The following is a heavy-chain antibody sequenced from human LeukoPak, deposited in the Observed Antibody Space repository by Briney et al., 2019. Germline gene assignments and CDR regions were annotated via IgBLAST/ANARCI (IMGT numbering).Heavy chain of an antibody. J-gene: IGHJ4*02. CDR3: ARRRYGYSGYDY. D-gene: IGHD5-12*01. V-gene: IGHV4-34*01. CDR2: INHSGST. Sequence: PSETLSLTCAVYGGSFSGYYWSWIRQPPGKGLEWIGEINHSGSTNYNPSLKSRVTISVDTSKNQFSLKLSSVTAADTAEYYCARRRYGYSGYDYWGQGTLVTVSS. CDR1: GGSFSGYY.